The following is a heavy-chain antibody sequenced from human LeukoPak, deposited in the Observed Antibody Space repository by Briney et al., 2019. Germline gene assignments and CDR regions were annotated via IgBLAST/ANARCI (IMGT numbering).Heavy chain of an antibody. CDR2: IYSGGTT. CDR1: GFTVSSNY. D-gene: IGHD3-22*01. J-gene: IGHJ6*04. CDR3: AKDGGNYYDTAGNHLMRSYMDV. V-gene: IGHV3-53*05. Sequence: TGGSLRLSCTASGFTVSSNYMSWVRQAPGKGLEWVSVIYSGGTTYYADSVKGRFTISRDNSKNTLYLQMNSLRAEDTAVYYCAKDGGNYYDTAGNHLMRSYMDVWGKGTTVTVSS.